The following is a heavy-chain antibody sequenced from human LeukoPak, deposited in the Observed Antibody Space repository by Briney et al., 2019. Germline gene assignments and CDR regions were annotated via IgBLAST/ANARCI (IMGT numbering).Heavy chain of an antibody. J-gene: IGHJ4*02. CDR3: ASRDGYNNFDY. CDR1: GYTFTDYY. V-gene: IGHV1-69-2*01. D-gene: IGHD5-24*01. Sequence: ASVKISCKVPGYTFTDYYMHWVQQAPGKGLEWMGLVDPEDGETIYAEKFQGRVTMTRNTSISTAYMELSSLRSEDTAVYYCASRDGYNNFDYWGQGTLVTVSS. CDR2: VDPEDGET.